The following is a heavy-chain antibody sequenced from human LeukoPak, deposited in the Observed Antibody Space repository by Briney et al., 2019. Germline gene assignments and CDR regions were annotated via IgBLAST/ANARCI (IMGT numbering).Heavy chain of an antibody. J-gene: IGHJ4*02. D-gene: IGHD5-12*01. Sequence: GGSLRLSCAASGFTFSSCNMNWVRQAPGKGLEWVSYISSSSSDIYYADSVKGRFTISRDNARNSVYLQMNSLRAEDSAVYYCSRHMATSGYDYSDYWGQGTLVTVSS. CDR3: SRHMATSGYDYSDY. V-gene: IGHV3-21*05. CDR2: ISSSSSDI. CDR1: GFTFSSCN.